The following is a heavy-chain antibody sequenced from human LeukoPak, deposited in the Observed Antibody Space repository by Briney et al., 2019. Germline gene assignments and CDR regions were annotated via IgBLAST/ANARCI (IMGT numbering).Heavy chain of an antibody. J-gene: IGHJ6*04. CDR1: GFTFSSYA. Sequence: AGGSLRLSCAASGFTFSSYAMSWVRQAPGKGLEWVSSISSSSSYIYYADSVKGRFTISRDNAKNSLYLQMNSLRAEDTAVYYCAELGITMIGGVWGKGTTVTISS. CDR3: AELGITMIGGV. V-gene: IGHV3-21*01. D-gene: IGHD3-10*02. CDR2: ISSSSSYI.